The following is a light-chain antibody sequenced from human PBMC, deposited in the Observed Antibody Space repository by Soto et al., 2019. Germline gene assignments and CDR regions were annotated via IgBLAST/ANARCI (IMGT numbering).Light chain of an antibody. CDR2: DAS. CDR3: HQYASYSLT. V-gene: IGKV1-5*01. Sequence: DIRMTQSPATLSASVGDRVTITCRASQNINTWLAWYQQKPGKAPQLLIYDASSLESGVPSRFSGSGSGTEFPLPISSLQPDDSATYHCHQYASYSLTFGQGTKVEVK. J-gene: IGKJ1*01. CDR1: QNINTW.